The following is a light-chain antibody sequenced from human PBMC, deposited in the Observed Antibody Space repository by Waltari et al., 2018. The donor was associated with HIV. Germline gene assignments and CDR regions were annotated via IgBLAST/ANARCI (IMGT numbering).Light chain of an antibody. J-gene: IGKJ1*01. V-gene: IGKV1-27*01. CDR2: AAS. CDR3: QKYNSAPRT. CDR1: QGISTY. Sequence: DIQMTQSPSSLSASVGDRVTNTCRASQGISTYLAWYQQKPGKVPKLLIYAASTLQSGVPSRFSGSGSGTDFTLTISSLQPEDVATYYCQKYNSAPRTFGQGTKVEIK.